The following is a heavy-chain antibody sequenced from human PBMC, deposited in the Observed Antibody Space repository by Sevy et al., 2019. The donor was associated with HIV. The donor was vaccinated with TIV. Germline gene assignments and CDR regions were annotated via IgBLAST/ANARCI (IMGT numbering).Heavy chain of an antibody. J-gene: IGHJ5*02. CDR3: ARVWNSDYYDSSGPNWFDT. CDR1: GYTFTGYS. V-gene: IGHV1-2*02. CDR2: INPNSGGT. D-gene: IGHD3-22*01. Sequence: ASVKVSCKASGYTFTGYSMHWVRQAPGQGLEWMGWINPNSGGTNYAQKFQGRVTMTRDTSINTVYMDMRNLRVDDTAVYFCARVWNSDYYDSSGPNWFDTWGQGTLVTVSS.